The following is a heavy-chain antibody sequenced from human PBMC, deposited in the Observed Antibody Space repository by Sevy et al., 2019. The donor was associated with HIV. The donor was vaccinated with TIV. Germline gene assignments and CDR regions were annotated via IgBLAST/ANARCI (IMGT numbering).Heavy chain of an antibody. CDR1: GFTFSSYA. J-gene: IGHJ6*02. CDR2: ISGSGGST. Sequence: GGSLRLSCAASGFTFSSYAMSWVRQAPGKGLEWVSAISGSGGSTYYADSVKGRFTISRDKSKNTLYLQMNSLRAEDTAVYYGIFPTEHYDFWSGIMDVWGQGTTVTVSS. CDR3: IFPTEHYDFWSGIMDV. V-gene: IGHV3-23*01. D-gene: IGHD3-3*01.